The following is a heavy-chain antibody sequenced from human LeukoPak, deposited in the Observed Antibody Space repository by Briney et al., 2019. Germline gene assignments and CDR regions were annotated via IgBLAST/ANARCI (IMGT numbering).Heavy chain of an antibody. J-gene: IGHJ4*02. Sequence: GRSLRLSCVASGFTFDDYGMHWVRQAPGKGLEGGSGINWNSGTIGYADSVKGRFTISRDNAKNSLSLQMNSLRAEDMALYYCAKAGGYSSSSLAFFDYWGQGTLVTVSS. V-gene: IGHV3-9*03. D-gene: IGHD6-6*01. CDR2: INWNSGTI. CDR3: AKAGGYSSSSLAFFDY. CDR1: GFTFDDYG.